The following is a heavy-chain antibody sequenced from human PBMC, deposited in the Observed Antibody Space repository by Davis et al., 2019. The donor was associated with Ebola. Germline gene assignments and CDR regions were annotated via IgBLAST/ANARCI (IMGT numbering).Heavy chain of an antibody. V-gene: IGHV3-23*01. CDR1: GFRFSSYV. Sequence: GESLKISCVASGFRFSSYVMGWVRQAPGKGLEWVSRIGGSGDTADYGDSVRGRFTISRDNSKNTLYLQMISLRAEDTAVYYCARDLKPASAGGVPSDQFDYWGQGTLVTVSS. CDR2: IGGSGDTA. D-gene: IGHD2-8*02. J-gene: IGHJ4*02. CDR3: ARDLKPASAGGVPSDQFDY.